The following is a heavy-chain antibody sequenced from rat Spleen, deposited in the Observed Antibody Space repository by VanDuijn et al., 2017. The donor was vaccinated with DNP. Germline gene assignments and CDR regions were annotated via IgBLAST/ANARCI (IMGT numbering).Heavy chain of an antibody. CDR2: MSPTTRSS. D-gene: IGHD1-1*01. CDR1: GFTFSNSG. CDR3: ARGGRNDYSGVDY. Sequence: EVQLVESGGGLVQPGRSLKLSCAASGFTFSNSGMHWIRQAPTKGLEWVACMSPTTRSSYYRDSVRGRFTISRDNAKNTLYLQMNSLRSEDTATYYCARGGRNDYSGVDYWGQGVMVTVSS. J-gene: IGHJ2*01. V-gene: IGHV5-19*01.